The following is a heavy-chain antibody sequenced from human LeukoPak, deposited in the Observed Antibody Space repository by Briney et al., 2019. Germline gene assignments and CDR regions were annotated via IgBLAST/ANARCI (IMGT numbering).Heavy chain of an antibody. V-gene: IGHV4-59*01. CDR1: GGSISSYY. Sequence: PSETLSLTCTVSGGSISSYYWSWIRQPPGKGLEWIGYVYYSGSTNYNPSLKSRVTISVDTSKNQFSLKLSSVTAADTAVYYCASLSGSYSRGYFDCWGQGTLVPVSS. CDR3: ASLSGSYSRGYFDC. J-gene: IGHJ4*02. CDR2: VYYSGST. D-gene: IGHD1-26*01.